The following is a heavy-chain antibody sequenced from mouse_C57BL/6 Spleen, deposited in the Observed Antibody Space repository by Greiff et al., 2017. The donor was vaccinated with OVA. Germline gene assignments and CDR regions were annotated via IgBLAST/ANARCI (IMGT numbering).Heavy chain of an antibody. Sequence: EVQLQQSGAELVRPGASVKLSCTASGFNIKDDYMHWVKQRPEQGLEWIGWIDPENGDTEYASKFQGNATITADTSSNTAYLQLSSLTSEDTAVYYCTLFNWDFDYWGQGTTLTVSS. D-gene: IGHD4-1*02. CDR2: IDPENGDT. J-gene: IGHJ2*01. CDR1: GFNIKDDY. CDR3: TLFNWDFDY. V-gene: IGHV14-4*01.